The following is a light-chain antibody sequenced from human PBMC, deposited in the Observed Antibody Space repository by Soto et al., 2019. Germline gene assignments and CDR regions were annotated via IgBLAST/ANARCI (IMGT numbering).Light chain of an antibody. V-gene: IGKV1-5*01. CDR3: QQYNNYYT. Sequence: GDRVTITCRASQSISSWLAWYQQKPGKAPKLLIYGASSLESGVPSRFSGSGSGTEFTLTISSLQPDDFATYYCQQYNNYYTFGQGTKLEIK. CDR2: GAS. J-gene: IGKJ2*01. CDR1: QSISSW.